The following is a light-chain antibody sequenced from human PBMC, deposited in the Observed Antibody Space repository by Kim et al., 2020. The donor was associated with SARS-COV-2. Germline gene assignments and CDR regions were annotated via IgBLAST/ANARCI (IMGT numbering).Light chain of an antibody. J-gene: IGLJ2*01. V-gene: IGLV2-14*03. CDR3: TSYTSSSSTRV. CDR2: DVS. CDR1: SSDVGDYNY. Sequence: QSVVTQPASVSGSPGQSITISCTGTSSDVGDYNYVSWYQQHPGKAPKLMIYDVSNRPSGVSNRFSGSKSGNTASLTISGLQAEDEADYYCTCTSYTSSSSTRVFGGGTQLTV.